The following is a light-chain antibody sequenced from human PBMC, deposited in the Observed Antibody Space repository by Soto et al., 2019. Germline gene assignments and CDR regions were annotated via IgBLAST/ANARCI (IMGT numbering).Light chain of an antibody. CDR2: AAS. CDR3: QQLNSYSYT. V-gene: IGKV1-9*01. J-gene: IGKJ2*01. Sequence: DIQLTQSPSFLSASVGDRVTITCRASQGISSYLAWYQQKPGKAPKFLIYAASTLQSGVPSRFSGSGSGTEFTLTISSLQSEDFATYYCQQLNSYSYTFGQGTKLEIK. CDR1: QGISSY.